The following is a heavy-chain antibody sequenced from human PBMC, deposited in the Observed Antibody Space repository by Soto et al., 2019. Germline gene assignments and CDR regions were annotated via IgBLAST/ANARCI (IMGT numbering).Heavy chain of an antibody. Sequence: GASVKVSCKASGGTFSRYAISWVRQATGQGLEWMGGIIPIFGTANYAQKFQGRVTITADKSTSTAYMELSSLRSEDTAVYYCARAEYSPRYYYYGLDVWGQGNKVHVSS. CDR3: ARAEYSPRYYYYGLDV. J-gene: IGHJ6*01. D-gene: IGHD6-6*01. V-gene: IGHV1-69*06. CDR1: GGTFSRYA. CDR2: IIPIFGTA.